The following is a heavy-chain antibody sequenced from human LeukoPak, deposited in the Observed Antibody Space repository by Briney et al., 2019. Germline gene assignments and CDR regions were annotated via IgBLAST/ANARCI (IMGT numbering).Heavy chain of an antibody. J-gene: IGHJ3*02. CDR3: ARDSSSWYSPDAFDI. D-gene: IGHD6-13*01. CDR1: GFTFSSYG. Sequence: PGRSLRLSCAASGFTFSSYGMHWVRQAPGKGLEWVAVIWYDGSNKYYADSVKGRFIISRDNSKNTLYLQMNSLRAEDTAVYYCARDSSSWYSPDAFDIWGQGTMVTVSS. V-gene: IGHV3-33*01. CDR2: IWYDGSNK.